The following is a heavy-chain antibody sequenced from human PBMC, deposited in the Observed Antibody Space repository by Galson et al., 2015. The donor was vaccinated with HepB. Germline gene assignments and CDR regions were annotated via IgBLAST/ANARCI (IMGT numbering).Heavy chain of an antibody. D-gene: IGHD3-10*01. J-gene: IGHJ4*02. CDR3: ARASGGVIPFDY. Sequence: SLRLSCAASGLTVSSNYMSWVRQAPGKGLEWVSVIYSAGSTYYADSVKGRFTISRDNSKNTLYLQMNSLRAEDRAVYYCARASGGVIPFDYWGQGTLVTVSS. CDR1: GLTVSSNY. V-gene: IGHV3-66*01. CDR2: IYSAGST.